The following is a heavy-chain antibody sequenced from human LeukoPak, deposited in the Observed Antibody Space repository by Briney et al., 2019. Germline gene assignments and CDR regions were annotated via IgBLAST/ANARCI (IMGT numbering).Heavy chain of an antibody. CDR2: VNLQGST. CDR3: AREGGPYRPLDY. J-gene: IGHJ4*02. Sequence: PSGTLSLTCAVSGGSISSTNWWSCVRQPPGKGLEWIGEVNLQGSTNYNPSLMGRVAIAVDTSENHISLQLTSVTAADTAVYYCAREGGPYRPLDYSGQGTLVTVSS. CDR1: GGSISSTNW. V-gene: IGHV4-4*02.